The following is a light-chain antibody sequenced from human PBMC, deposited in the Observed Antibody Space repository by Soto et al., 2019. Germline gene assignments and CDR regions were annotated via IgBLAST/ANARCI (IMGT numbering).Light chain of an antibody. Sequence: DIQMTQSPSSLSASVGDRVTITCRASQSISSYFNWYQQKPGKAPKLLMYTASSLQSGVPSRFSGSGSGTDFTLTIISLPPEDFATYYCQQSYRVPGTFGQGTKVEIK. V-gene: IGKV1-39*01. J-gene: IGKJ1*01. CDR3: QQSYRVPGT. CDR1: QSISSY. CDR2: TAS.